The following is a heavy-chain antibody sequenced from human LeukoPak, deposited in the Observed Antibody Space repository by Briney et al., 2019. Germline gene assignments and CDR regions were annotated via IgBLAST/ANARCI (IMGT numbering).Heavy chain of an antibody. Sequence: SETLSLTCTVSGGSISSSSYYWGWIRQPPGKGLEGIGSIYYSGSTYYNPSLKSRVTISVDTSKNQFSLKLSSVTAADTAVYYCARGIMGPQAGEYWGQGTLVTVSS. CDR3: ARGIMGPQAGEY. D-gene: IGHD1-26*01. V-gene: IGHV4-39*01. CDR2: IYYSGST. J-gene: IGHJ4*02. CDR1: GGSISSSSYY.